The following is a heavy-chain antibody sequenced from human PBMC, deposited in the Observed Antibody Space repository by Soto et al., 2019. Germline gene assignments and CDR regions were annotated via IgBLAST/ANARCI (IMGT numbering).Heavy chain of an antibody. CDR2: ISISMNT. D-gene: IGHD2-8*02. V-gene: IGHV4-4*07. CDR1: GGSITSCY. J-gene: IGHJ4*02. CDR3: ARGMTPSGAPAWYYFDS. Sequence: ASEPLSLTCTVSGGSITSCYWTWLRQPAGKGLEASLFISISMNTNYNPSLKSPFTMSVDVSKNQCSLRLTSVNAADTALYYCARGMTPSGAPAWYYFDSWGEGALVTVSS.